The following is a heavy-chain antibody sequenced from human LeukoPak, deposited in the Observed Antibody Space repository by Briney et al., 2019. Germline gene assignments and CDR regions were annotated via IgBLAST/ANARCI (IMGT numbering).Heavy chain of an antibody. Sequence: SETLSLTCAVYGGSFSGYYWSWIRQPPGKGLEWIGEINHSGSTYYNPSLKSRVTISVDTSKNQFSLKLSSVTAADTAVYYCASMAQLWRRFDYWGQGTLVTVSS. D-gene: IGHD5-18*01. J-gene: IGHJ4*02. CDR1: GGSFSGYY. V-gene: IGHV4-34*01. CDR2: INHSGST. CDR3: ASMAQLWRRFDY.